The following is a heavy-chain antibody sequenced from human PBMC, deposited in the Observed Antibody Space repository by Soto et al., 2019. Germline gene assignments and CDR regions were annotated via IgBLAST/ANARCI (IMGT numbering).Heavy chain of an antibody. J-gene: IGHJ4*02. D-gene: IGHD1-26*01. CDR1: GFTFSSYG. Sequence: QVQLVESGGGVVQPGRSLRLSCAASGFTFSSYGMHWVRQAPGKGLEWVAVIWYDGSNKYYADSVKGRFTISRDNSKNTLYLQMNSLRAEDTAVYYCARGLDSGSYQFWYWGQGTLVTVSS. CDR3: ARGLDSGSYQFWY. CDR2: IWYDGSNK. V-gene: IGHV3-33*01.